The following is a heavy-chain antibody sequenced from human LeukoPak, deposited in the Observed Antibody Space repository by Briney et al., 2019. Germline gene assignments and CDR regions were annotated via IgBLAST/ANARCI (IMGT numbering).Heavy chain of an antibody. V-gene: IGHV1-46*01. Sequence: SSVKVSCKASGYTFTSYYMHWVRQAPGQGLERMGIINPSGGSTSCAQKCQGRVTMTRDMSTSTGYMERSSLRSEDTAVYYCARGGRYSSSGFDYWGQGTLVSVSS. CDR1: GYTFTSYY. D-gene: IGHD6-6*01. CDR2: INPSGGST. J-gene: IGHJ4*02. CDR3: ARGGRYSSSGFDY.